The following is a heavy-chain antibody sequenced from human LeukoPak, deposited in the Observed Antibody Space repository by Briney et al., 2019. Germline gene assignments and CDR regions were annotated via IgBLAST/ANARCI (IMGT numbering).Heavy chain of an antibody. D-gene: IGHD5-18*01. V-gene: IGHV3-7*01. Sequence: GGSLRLSCAASEITLSNYWIHWVRQAPGKGLEWVANIKQDGSEKYYVDSVKGRFTISRDNAKNSLYLQMNSLRAEDTAVYYCVPFGGYSYGYVSHWFDPWGQGTLVTVSS. CDR2: IKQDGSEK. J-gene: IGHJ5*02. CDR1: EITLSNYW. CDR3: VPFGGYSYGYVSHWFDP.